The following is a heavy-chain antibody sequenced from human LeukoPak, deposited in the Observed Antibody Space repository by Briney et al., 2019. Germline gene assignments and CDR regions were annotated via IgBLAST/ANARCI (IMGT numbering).Heavy chain of an antibody. D-gene: IGHD6-13*01. CDR3: ARWNSPGTYSSSWYFNWFDP. Sequence: SETLSLTCAVYGGSFSGYYWSWIRQPPGKGLEWIGEINHSGSTNYNPSLKSRVTISVDTSKNQFSLKLSSVTAADTAVYYCARWNSPGTYSSSWYFNWFDPWGQGTLVTVSS. J-gene: IGHJ5*02. CDR2: INHSGST. CDR1: GGSFSGYY. V-gene: IGHV4-34*01.